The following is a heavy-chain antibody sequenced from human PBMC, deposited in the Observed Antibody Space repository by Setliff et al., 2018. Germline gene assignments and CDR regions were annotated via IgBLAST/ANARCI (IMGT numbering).Heavy chain of an antibody. J-gene: IGHJ6*03. Sequence: SETLSLTCTVSGGSMGSYYWTWIRQSAGKGLEWIGRVYTTGSTAFNPSLNSRVTMSLDKSKNQFSLKLYSVTAADTAVYFCARVRITPYCMDDWGKGTTVTVSS. CDR2: VYTTGST. CDR1: GGSMGSYY. D-gene: IGHD3-10*01. CDR3: ARVRITPYCMDD. V-gene: IGHV4-4*07.